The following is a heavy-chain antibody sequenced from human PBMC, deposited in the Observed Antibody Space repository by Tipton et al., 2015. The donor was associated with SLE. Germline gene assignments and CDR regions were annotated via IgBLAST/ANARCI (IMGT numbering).Heavy chain of an antibody. V-gene: IGHV1-8*01. CDR2: MNPNSGNT. D-gene: IGHD6-13*01. CDR3: ARGVGIAAAGPVDV. Sequence: QSGPEVKKPGASVRVSCKASGYTFTSYDINWVRQATGQGLEWMGWMNPNSGNTGYAQKFQGRVTMTRNASISTAYMELSSLRSEDTAVYYCARGVGIAAAGPVDVWGKGTTVTVSS. CDR1: GYTFTSYD. J-gene: IGHJ6*04.